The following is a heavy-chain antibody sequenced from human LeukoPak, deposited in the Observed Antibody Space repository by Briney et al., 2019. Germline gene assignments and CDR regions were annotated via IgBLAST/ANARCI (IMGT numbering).Heavy chain of an antibody. CDR3: ARVLRIAAALDI. CDR2: INHSGST. Sequence: PSETLSLTCTVSGDSVTTASYYWSWIRQPPGKGLEWIGEINHSGSTNYNPSLKSRVTISVDTSKNQFSLKLSSVTAADTAVYYCARVLRIAAALDIWGQGTMVTVSS. J-gene: IGHJ3*02. V-gene: IGHV4-61*01. D-gene: IGHD6-25*01. CDR1: GDSVTTASYY.